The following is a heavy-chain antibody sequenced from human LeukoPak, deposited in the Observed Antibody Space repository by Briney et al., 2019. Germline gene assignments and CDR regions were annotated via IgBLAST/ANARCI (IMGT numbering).Heavy chain of an antibody. Sequence: SETLSLTCTVSGGSISSYYWSWIRQPPGKGLEWIGYIYYSGSTNYNPSLKSRVTISVDTSKNQFSLKLSSVTAADTAVYYCASYDSSGASGYWGQGTLVTVSS. J-gene: IGHJ4*02. V-gene: IGHV4-59*08. CDR1: GGSISSYY. D-gene: IGHD3-22*01. CDR2: IYYSGST. CDR3: ASYDSSGASGY.